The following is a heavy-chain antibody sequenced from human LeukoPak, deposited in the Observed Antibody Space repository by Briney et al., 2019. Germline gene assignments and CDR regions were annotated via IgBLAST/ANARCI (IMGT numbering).Heavy chain of an antibody. D-gene: IGHD5-24*01. V-gene: IGHV3-20*04. CDR3: AKDLMATILYYFDY. Sequence: GGSLRLSCAASGFTFDDYGMSWVRQAPGKGLEWVSGINWNGGSIGYADSVKGRFTISRDNAKNSLYLQMNSLRAEDTASYYCAKDLMATILYYFDYWGQGTLVTVSS. J-gene: IGHJ4*02. CDR2: INWNGGSI. CDR1: GFTFDDYG.